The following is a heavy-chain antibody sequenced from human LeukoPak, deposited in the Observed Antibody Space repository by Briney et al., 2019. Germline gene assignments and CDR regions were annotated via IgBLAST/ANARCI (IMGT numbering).Heavy chain of an antibody. CDR2: INHSGST. D-gene: IGHD5-18*01. CDR1: GGSFSGYY. CDR3: ARVPRGYRSRIAFDI. V-gene: IGHV4-34*01. J-gene: IGHJ3*02. Sequence: SETLSLTCAVYGGSFSGYYWSWVRQPPGKGLEWIGEINHSGSTNYNPSLKSRVTISVDTSKNQFSLKLSSVTAADTAVYYCARVPRGYRSRIAFDIWGQGTMVTVSS.